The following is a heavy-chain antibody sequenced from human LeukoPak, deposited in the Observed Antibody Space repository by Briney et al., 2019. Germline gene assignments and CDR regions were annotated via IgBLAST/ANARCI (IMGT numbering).Heavy chain of an antibody. V-gene: IGHV4-39*01. J-gene: IGHJ6*03. CDR2: IYYSGST. D-gene: IGHD3-9*01. CDR1: GGSISSSSYY. Sequence: SETLSLTCTVSGGSISSSSYYWGWIRQPPGKGLEWIGSIYYSGSTYYNPSLKSRVTMSVDTSKNQFSLKLSSVTAADTAVYYCRVVLRYFDWLYYSYYYYMDVWGKGTTVTISS. CDR3: RVVLRYFDWLYYSYYYYMDV.